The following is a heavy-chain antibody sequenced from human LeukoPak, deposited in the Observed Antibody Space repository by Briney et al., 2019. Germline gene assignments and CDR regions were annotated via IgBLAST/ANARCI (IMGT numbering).Heavy chain of an antibody. V-gene: IGHV1-69*05. Sequence: SVKVSCKASGGTFSSYAISWVRQAPGQGLEWMGRITPIFGTANYAQKFQGRVTITTDESTSTAYMELSSLRSEDTAVYYCARSPALRYCSSTSCPMFAFDIWGQGTMVTVSS. CDR1: GGTFSSYA. CDR2: ITPIFGTA. CDR3: ARSPALRYCSSTSCPMFAFDI. D-gene: IGHD2-2*01. J-gene: IGHJ3*02.